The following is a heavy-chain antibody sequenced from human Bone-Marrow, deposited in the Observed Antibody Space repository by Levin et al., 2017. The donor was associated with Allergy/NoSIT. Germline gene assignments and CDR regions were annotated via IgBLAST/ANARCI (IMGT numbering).Heavy chain of an antibody. D-gene: IGHD3-22*01. CDR2: ISHDGST. J-gene: IGHJ4*02. Sequence: QTGGSLRLSCTASEFTVSGSIIHWVRQTPGTGLEWVGLISHDGSTMYAESVRGRFTISRDISKNTVYLQMNSLSTEDTAVYTCAREGYSSGRAGTFDHWVQGTLVTVSS. CDR1: EFTVSGSI. V-gene: IGHV3-30-3*01. CDR3: AREGYSSGRAGTFDH.